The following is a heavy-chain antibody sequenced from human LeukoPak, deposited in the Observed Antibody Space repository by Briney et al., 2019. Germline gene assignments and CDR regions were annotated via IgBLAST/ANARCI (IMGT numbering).Heavy chain of an antibody. Sequence: GASVKVSCKASGYTFTSYGISWVRQAPGQGLEWMGWISAYNGNTNYAQRFQGRVTMTTDTSTGKAYMELRSLRSDDTAVYYCARANRYDLHFDYWGQGTLVTVSS. D-gene: IGHD5-12*01. J-gene: IGHJ4*02. CDR1: GYTFTSYG. V-gene: IGHV1-18*01. CDR3: ARANRYDLHFDY. CDR2: ISAYNGNT.